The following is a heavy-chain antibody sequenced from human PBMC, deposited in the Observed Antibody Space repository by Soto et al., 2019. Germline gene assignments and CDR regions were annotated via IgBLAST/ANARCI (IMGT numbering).Heavy chain of an antibody. V-gene: IGHV3-15*05. J-gene: IGHJ4*02. Sequence: EVQLVESGGGLVKPGGSLRLSCVGSGLTLSDAWMNWVRQIPGKGPEWVGRIKTKSDGAVTDYAALAKGRFTISRDDSENTVYLQMNSLITEDTGVYYCAREWFGDFVWGQGTLVTVSS. CDR3: AREWFGDFV. CDR2: IKTKSDGAVT. CDR1: GLTLSDAW. D-gene: IGHD3-10*01.